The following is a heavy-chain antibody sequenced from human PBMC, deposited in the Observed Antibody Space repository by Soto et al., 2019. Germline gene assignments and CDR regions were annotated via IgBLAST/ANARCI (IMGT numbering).Heavy chain of an antibody. CDR3: TRRYAGNFDY. CDR2: IYYSGST. V-gene: IGHV4-59*01. Sequence: SETLSLTCTVSGGSISSYYWSWIRQPPGKGLEWIGYIYYSGSTNYNPSLKSRVTISVDTSKNQFSLKLSSVTAADTAVYYCTRRYAGNFDYWGQGTLVNGSS. J-gene: IGHJ4*02. D-gene: IGHD2-8*01. CDR1: GGSISSYY.